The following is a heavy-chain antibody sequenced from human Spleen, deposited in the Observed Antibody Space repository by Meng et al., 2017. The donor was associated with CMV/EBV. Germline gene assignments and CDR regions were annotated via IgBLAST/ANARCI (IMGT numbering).Heavy chain of an antibody. J-gene: IGHJ4*02. CDR2: ISYDGSNK. V-gene: IGHV3-30-3*01. D-gene: IGHD3-16*01. Sequence: GGSLRLSCAASGFTFSSYWMSWVRQAPGKGLEWVAVISYDGSNKYYADSVKGRFTISRDNSKNTLYLQMNSLRPEDTAVYYCARDEGGELDYWGQGTLVTVS. CDR1: GFTFSSYW. CDR3: ARDEGGELDY.